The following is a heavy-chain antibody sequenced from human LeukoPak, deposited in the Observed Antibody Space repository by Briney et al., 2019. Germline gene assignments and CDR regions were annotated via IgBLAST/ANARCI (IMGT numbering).Heavy chain of an antibody. V-gene: IGHV3-74*01. CDR3: ARGGDAYRARGLDY. CDR2: INGDGSST. D-gene: IGHD5-24*01. J-gene: IGHJ4*02. CDR1: GFTFSSYW. Sequence: GGSLRPSCAASGFTFSSYWMHWVRQAPGKGLVWVSVINGDGSSTRYPDSVKGRFTISRDNAKNTLYLQVNSLRAEDTAVYYCARGGDAYRARGLDYWGQGTLVTASS.